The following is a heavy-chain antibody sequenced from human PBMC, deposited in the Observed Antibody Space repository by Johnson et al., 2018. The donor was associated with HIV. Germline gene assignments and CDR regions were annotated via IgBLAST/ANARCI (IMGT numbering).Heavy chain of an antibody. V-gene: IGHV3-30*02. CDR3: AKDELYDILTGHYSPLFDI. Sequence: QVQLVESGGGLVKPGGSLRLSCAASGFTFSSYWMSWVRQAPGKGLEWVAFIRYDGSNKYYTDSVKGRFTLSRDNSKNTLYLQMNSLRAEDTAVYYCAKDELYDILTGHYSPLFDIWGQGTMVTVSS. CDR1: GFTFSSYW. D-gene: IGHD3-9*01. CDR2: IRYDGSNK. J-gene: IGHJ3*02.